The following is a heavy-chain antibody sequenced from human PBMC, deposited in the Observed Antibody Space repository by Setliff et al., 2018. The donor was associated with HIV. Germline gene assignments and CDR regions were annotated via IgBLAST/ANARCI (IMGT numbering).Heavy chain of an antibody. CDR3: ARCGGCSGWSYYYYYMDA. D-gene: IGHD6-19*01. V-gene: IGHV1-18*01. J-gene: IGHJ6*03. Sequence: RASVKVSCKASGYTFTSYGISWVRQAPGQGLEWMGWISAYNGNTNYAQKLQGRVTMTTDTSTSTAYMELRSLRSDDTAVYYCARCGGCSGWSYYYYYMDAWGKGTTVTVSS. CDR1: GYTFTSYG. CDR2: ISAYNGNT.